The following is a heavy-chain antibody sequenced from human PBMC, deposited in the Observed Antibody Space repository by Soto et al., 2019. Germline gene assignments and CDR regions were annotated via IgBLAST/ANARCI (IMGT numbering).Heavy chain of an antibody. V-gene: IGHV4-59*01. D-gene: IGHD6-19*01. J-gene: IGHJ4*02. CDR2: IYYSGST. CDR3: ARAYSSGWYGNFDY. Sequence: SETLSLTCTVSGGSISSYYWSWIRQPPGKGLEWIGYIYYSGSTNYSPSLKSRVTISVDTSKNQFSLKLSSVTAADTAVYYCARAYSSGWYGNFDYWGQGTLVTVSS. CDR1: GGSISSYY.